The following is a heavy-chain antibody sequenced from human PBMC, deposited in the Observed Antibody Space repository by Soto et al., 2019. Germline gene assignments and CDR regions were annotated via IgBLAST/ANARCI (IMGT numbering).Heavy chain of an antibody. CDR2: ISGSGGST. J-gene: IGHJ4*02. Sequence: LRLSCAASGFTFSDYAVSWVRQAPGKGLEWVSTISGSGGSTYYADSVKGRFTISRDNSKNTLYLQMNSLRAEDTAVYYCAKDFSPFDYWGQGTLVTVSS. CDR3: AKDFSPFDY. CDR1: GFTFSDYA. V-gene: IGHV3-23*01.